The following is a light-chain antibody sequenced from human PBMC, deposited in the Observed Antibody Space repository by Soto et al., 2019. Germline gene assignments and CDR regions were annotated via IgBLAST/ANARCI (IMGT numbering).Light chain of an antibody. Sequence: QSVLTQPPLVSGAPGQRVAISCTGTRSNIGAGYHVHWYQQLPGTAPKLLIYGNSNRPSGVPDRFSGSESGTSASLAITGLQAEDEADYYCQSYDSSLSAYVFGTGTKLTVL. V-gene: IGLV1-40*01. CDR2: GNS. CDR1: RSNIGAGYH. CDR3: QSYDSSLSAYV. J-gene: IGLJ1*01.